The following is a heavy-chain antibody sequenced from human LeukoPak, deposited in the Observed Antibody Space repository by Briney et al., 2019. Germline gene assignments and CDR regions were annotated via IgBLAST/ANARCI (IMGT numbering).Heavy chain of an antibody. J-gene: IGHJ5*02. D-gene: IGHD6-19*01. V-gene: IGHV3-33*01. Sequence: GGSQRLSCAASGFSFSSHGMHWVRQAPGKGLEWVTVIWYDGSNKYYADSVKGRFTISRDNSKNILYLQMNILRAEDTAGYYCASVPASGWPRKQTGTLHNWFDPWGQGTLVTVSS. CDR1: GFSFSSHG. CDR3: ASVPASGWPRKQTGTLHNWFDP. CDR2: IWYDGSNK.